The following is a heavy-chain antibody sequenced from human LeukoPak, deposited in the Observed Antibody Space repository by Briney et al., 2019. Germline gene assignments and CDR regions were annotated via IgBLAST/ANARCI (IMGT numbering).Heavy chain of an antibody. CDR1: GFTLGSYS. Sequence: PGGSLRLSCAASGFTLGSYSMNWVRQAPGKGLEWVSSISSSSSYIYYADSVKGRFTISRDNAKNSLYLQMNSLRAEDTAVYYCARDQWVATIKGNYYYGMDVWGKGTTVTVSS. CDR3: ARDQWVATIKGNYYYGMDV. D-gene: IGHD5-12*01. V-gene: IGHV3-21*01. CDR2: ISSSSSYI. J-gene: IGHJ6*04.